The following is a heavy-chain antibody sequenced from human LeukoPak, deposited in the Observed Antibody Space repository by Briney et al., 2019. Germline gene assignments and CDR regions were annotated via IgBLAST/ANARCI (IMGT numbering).Heavy chain of an antibody. D-gene: IGHD5-18*01. CDR3: ARGYRYGYFDY. CDR2: IYYSGST. J-gene: IGHJ4*02. CDR1: GGSISSGGYY. Sequence: PSETLSLTCTVSGGSISSGGYYWSWIRQHPGKGLEWIGYIYYSGSTYYNPSLKSRVTISVDTSKNQFSLKLSSVTAADTAVYYCARGYRYGYFDYWGQGTLGTVSS. V-gene: IGHV4-31*03.